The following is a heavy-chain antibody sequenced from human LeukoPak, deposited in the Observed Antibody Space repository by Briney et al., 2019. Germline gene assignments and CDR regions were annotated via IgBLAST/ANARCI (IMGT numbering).Heavy chain of an antibody. J-gene: IGHJ3*02. CDR1: GYSFTSYW. CDR2: IYPGDSDT. CDR3: ARSRDYGDYEVSFAFDI. V-gene: IGHV5-51*01. D-gene: IGHD4-17*01. Sequence: GESLKISCKGSGYSFTSYWIGWVRQMPGKGLEWMGIIYPGDSDTRYSPSFQGQVTISADKSISTAYLQWSSLKASDTAMYHCARSRDYGDYEVSFAFDIWGQGTMVTVSS.